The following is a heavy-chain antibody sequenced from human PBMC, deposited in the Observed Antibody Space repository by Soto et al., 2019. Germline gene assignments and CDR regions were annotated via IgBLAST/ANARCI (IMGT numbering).Heavy chain of an antibody. Sequence: PGGSLRLSCSTSGFVFGDFAMHWVRLVPGKGLEWVSGISWNGEIKDYDDSVKGRFTISRDDAKKSLYLQMNSLRREDTAIYYCIKDIVSYCGRGVRCYAHFHSWGQGALVTSPQ. J-gene: IGHJ4*02. CDR2: ISWNGEIK. CDR3: IKDIVSYCGRGVRCYAHFHS. D-gene: IGHD2-21*01. V-gene: IGHV3-9*01. CDR1: GFVFGDFA.